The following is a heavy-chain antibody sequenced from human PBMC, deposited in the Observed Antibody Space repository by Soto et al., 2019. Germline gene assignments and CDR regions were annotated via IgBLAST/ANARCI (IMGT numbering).Heavy chain of an antibody. V-gene: IGHV1-8*01. CDR3: VREKSSWYDY. CDR1: GYTFTSYD. D-gene: IGHD6-13*01. J-gene: IGHJ4*02. Sequence: QVQMVQSGAEVKKPGASVKVSCKASGYTFTSYDINWVRQATGQWLEWMGWMNPNSGNTGYAQKCQGRITMTMNTSISKAYMELSSLRSEDTAVYYCVREKSSWYDYWGQGTLVTVSS. CDR2: MNPNSGNT.